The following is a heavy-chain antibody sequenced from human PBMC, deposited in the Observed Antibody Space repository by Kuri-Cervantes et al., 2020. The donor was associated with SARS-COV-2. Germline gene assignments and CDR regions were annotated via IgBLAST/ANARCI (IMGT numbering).Heavy chain of an antibody. J-gene: IGHJ4*02. CDR2: IYYSGST. D-gene: IGHD3-16*01. CDR1: GGSFSNFL. V-gene: IGHV4-59*04. CDR3: ARVLRTASFDF. Sequence: SETLSLTCGVYGGSFSNFLWDWVRQPPGKGLEWIGNIYYSGSTYYSPSLKSRVTISMDTSKDQFSLKLSSVTAADTAVYYCARVLRTASFDFWGQGTLVTVSS.